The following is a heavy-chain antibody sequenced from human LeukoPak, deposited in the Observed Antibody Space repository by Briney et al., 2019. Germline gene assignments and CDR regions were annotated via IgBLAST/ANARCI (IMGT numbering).Heavy chain of an antibody. CDR2: MNPNSGNT. CDR3: ARRSSGYYAWVFDY. Sequence: GASVKVSCKASGYTFTSYDINWVRQATGQGLEWMGWMNPNSGNTAYAQKFQGRVTITRNTSISTAYMELSSLRSEDTAVYYCARRSSGYYAWVFDYWGQGTLVTVSS. D-gene: IGHD3-22*01. CDR1: GYTFTSYD. J-gene: IGHJ4*02. V-gene: IGHV1-8*03.